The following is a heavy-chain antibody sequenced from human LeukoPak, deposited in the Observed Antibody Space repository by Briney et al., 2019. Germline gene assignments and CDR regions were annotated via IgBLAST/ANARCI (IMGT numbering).Heavy chain of an antibody. Sequence: GGSLRLSCAASGFSFSSYSMNWVRQAPGKGLEWVSYIRSSSSIIYYADSVKGRFTISRDNAKNSLYLQMNSLRAEDTALYYCASIWSGYIRMDVWGKGTAVTVSS. J-gene: IGHJ6*04. CDR2: IRSSSSII. CDR1: GFSFSSYS. CDR3: ASIWSGYIRMDV. D-gene: IGHD3-3*01. V-gene: IGHV3-48*04.